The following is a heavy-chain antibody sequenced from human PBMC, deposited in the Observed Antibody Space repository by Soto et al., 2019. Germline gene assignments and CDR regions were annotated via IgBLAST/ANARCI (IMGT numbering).Heavy chain of an antibody. CDR2: ISSDGSST. CDR1: GLTFSSYW. CDR3: ASGWSRIDY. J-gene: IGHJ4*02. V-gene: IGHV3-74*01. D-gene: IGHD6-19*01. Sequence: PGGSLRLSCAASGLTFSSYWMHWVRQAPGKGLVWVSRISSDGSSTSYADSVKGRFTISRDNAKNTLYLQMNSLRGEDTAVYYCASGWSRIDYWGQGTLVTVSS.